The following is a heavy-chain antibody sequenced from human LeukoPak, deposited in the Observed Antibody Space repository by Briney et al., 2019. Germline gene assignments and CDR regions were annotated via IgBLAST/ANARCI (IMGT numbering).Heavy chain of an antibody. D-gene: IGHD6-6*01. V-gene: IGHV1-46*01. CDR1: GYTFTSYY. CDR2: INPSGGST. J-gene: IGHJ5*02. Sequence: ASVKVSCKASGYTFTSYYMHWVRQAPGQGLEWMGIINPSGGSTNYAQKFQGRVTITADESTSTAYMELSSLRSEDTAVYYCAREVSAALVQETNWFDPWGQGTLVTVSS. CDR3: AREVSAALVQETNWFDP.